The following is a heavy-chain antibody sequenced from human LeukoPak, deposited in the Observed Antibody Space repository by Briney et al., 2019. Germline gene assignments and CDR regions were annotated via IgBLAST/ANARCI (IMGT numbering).Heavy chain of an antibody. Sequence: SGPTLVNPTQTLTLTCTISGFSLSTGPVCVNWIRQPPGKALEWLARIDWDDDDFYTPSLQERLTISKDTSKNQVVLTLTNVDPGDTATYFCVRTQHHKNSGWGIENYFHPWGPGTLVTVSS. CDR3: VRTQHHKNSGWGIENYFHP. CDR1: GFSLSTGPVC. CDR2: IDWDDDD. D-gene: IGHD3-10*01. J-gene: IGHJ5*02. V-gene: IGHV2-70*17.